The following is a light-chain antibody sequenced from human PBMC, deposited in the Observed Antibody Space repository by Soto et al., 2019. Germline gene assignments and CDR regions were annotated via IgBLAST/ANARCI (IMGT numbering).Light chain of an antibody. CDR3: QQYGNGNSPRYS. CDR1: QSVSSNY. V-gene: IGKV3-20*01. Sequence: EIVLTQSPGTLSLSLGERATLSCRASQSVSSNYLAWYQQKPGQAPRLLIYETSSRATGIPDRFSGSGSGTDFTLSISRLEPEDFAVYYCQQYGNGNSPRYSFGQGNRLEIK. CDR2: ETS. J-gene: IGKJ2*03.